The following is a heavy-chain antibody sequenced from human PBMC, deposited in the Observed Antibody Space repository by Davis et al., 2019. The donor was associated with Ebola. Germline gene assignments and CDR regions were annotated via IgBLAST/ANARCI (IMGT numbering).Heavy chain of an antibody. V-gene: IGHV3-23*01. J-gene: IGHJ6*03. Sequence: GESLKISCAASGFSFSNYAMNWVRQAPGKGLEWVSSIRGSAGVTYYADSVKGRSTISRDNSKNTLFLQMNGLRAEDTAVYYCTKAGVTGFYYYYMDVWGTGTAVTVSS. CDR3: TKAGVTGFYYYYMDV. CDR1: GFSFSNYA. CDR2: IRGSAGVT. D-gene: IGHD4-11*01.